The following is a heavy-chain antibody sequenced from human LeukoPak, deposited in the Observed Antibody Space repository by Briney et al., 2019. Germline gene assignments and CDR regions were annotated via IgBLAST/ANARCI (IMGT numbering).Heavy chain of an antibody. CDR3: AKSGSSSWTQFDY. Sequence: GGSLRLSCAASGFTFNDYAINWVRQAPGKGLEWVSVISGGTGGSTYYAASVKGRFIISRDNSKNTLYLQMNSLRAEDTAVYYCAKSGSSSWTQFDYWGQGTLVTVSS. CDR2: ISGGTGGST. V-gene: IGHV3-23*01. J-gene: IGHJ4*02. CDR1: GFTFNDYA. D-gene: IGHD6-13*01.